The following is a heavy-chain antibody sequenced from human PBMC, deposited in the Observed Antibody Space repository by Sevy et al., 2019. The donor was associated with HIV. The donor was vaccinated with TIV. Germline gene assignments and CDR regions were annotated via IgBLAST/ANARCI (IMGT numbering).Heavy chain of an antibody. Sequence: GGSLRLSCAASGFTFSDYYMSWIRQAPGKGLEWVSYISSSGSTIYYADSVKGRFTISRDNAKNTLYLQMNSLRAEDTAVYYCARALDYYAMDVWRQGTTVTVSS. CDR1: GFTFSDYY. V-gene: IGHV3-11*01. CDR2: ISSSGSTI. J-gene: IGHJ6*02. CDR3: ARALDYYAMDV.